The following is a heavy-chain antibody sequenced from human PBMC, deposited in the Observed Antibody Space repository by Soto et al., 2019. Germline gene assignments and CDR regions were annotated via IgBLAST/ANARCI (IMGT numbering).Heavy chain of an antibody. D-gene: IGHD3-22*01. J-gene: IGHJ6*02. CDR1: GFTFSSYG. CDR2: ISYDGSNK. Sequence: PGGSLRLSCAASGFTFSSYGMHWVRQAPGKGLEWVAVISYDGSNKYYADSVKGRFTISRDNSKNTLYLQMNSLRAEDTAVYYCAKDLQPYYYDSSGYYYLGMDVWGQGTTVTVSS. V-gene: IGHV3-30*18. CDR3: AKDLQPYYYDSSGYYYLGMDV.